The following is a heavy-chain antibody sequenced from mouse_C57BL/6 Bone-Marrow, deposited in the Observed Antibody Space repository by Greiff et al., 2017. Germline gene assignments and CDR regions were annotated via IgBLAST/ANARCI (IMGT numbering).Heavy chain of an antibody. CDR1: GYSITSDY. D-gene: IGHD1-1*01. V-gene: IGHV3-8*01. CDR3: ARSHYYGSSLYYAMDY. Sequence: EVQLQESGPGLAKPSQTLSLTCSVTGYSITSDYWNWIRKFPGNKLEYMGYISYSGNTYYNPSLKSRISITRDTSKNQYYLQLNSVTTEDTATYYCARSHYYGSSLYYAMDYWGQGTSVTVSS. J-gene: IGHJ4*01. CDR2: ISYSGNT.